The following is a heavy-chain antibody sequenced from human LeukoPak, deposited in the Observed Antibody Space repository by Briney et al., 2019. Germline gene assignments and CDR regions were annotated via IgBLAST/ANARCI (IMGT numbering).Heavy chain of an antibody. Sequence: ASVKVSCKASGYTFTSYDINWVRQAPGQGLEWMGRINPNSGGTNYAQKFQGRVTMTRDTSISTAYMELSRLRSDDTAVYYCAREYDDYGDYFDYWGQGTLVTVSS. CDR2: INPNSGGT. J-gene: IGHJ4*02. D-gene: IGHD4-17*01. V-gene: IGHV1-2*06. CDR1: GYTFTSYD. CDR3: AREYDDYGDYFDY.